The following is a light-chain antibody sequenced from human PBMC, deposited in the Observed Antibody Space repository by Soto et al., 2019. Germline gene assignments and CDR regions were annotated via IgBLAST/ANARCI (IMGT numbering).Light chain of an antibody. CDR3: SSYTSSSTLDNYV. V-gene: IGLV2-14*01. Sequence: QSVLTQPASVSGSPGQSFTISCTGTSSDVGGYNYVSWYQQHPGKAPKLMIYDVSNRPSGVSNRFSGSKSGNTASLTISGLQAEDEADYYCSSYTSSSTLDNYVFGTGTKLTVL. CDR2: DVS. CDR1: SSDVGGYNY. J-gene: IGLJ1*01.